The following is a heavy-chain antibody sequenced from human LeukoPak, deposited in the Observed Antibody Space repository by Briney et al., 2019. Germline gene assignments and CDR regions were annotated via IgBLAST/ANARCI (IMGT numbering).Heavy chain of an antibody. CDR3: AKVASSGLVYYFDY. CDR1: GFTFSSYS. Sequence: PGGSLRLSCAASGFTFSSYSMNWVRQAPGKGLEWVSGISWNSGSIGYADSVKGRFTISRDNAKNSLYLQMNSLRAEDTALYYCAKVASSGLVYYFDYWGQGTLVTVSS. D-gene: IGHD3-22*01. CDR2: ISWNSGSI. V-gene: IGHV3-9*01. J-gene: IGHJ4*02.